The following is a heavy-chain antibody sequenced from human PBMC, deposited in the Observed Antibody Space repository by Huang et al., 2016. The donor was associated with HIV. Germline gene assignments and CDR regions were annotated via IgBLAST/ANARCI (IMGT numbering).Heavy chain of an antibody. D-gene: IGHD4-17*01. CDR2: VYPVVVHA. J-gene: IGHJ4*02. CDR1: GVTFSSYA. Sequence: QVQLVQSGAEVKKPGSSVKVSCKASGVTFSSYAVSWGRQDPGQGGGWGGPAPGNGFGWMGGVYPVVVHANYCQRFQGRGTITADEATSAGDRERSSLSSDDTAVYYCARGVWGRPSEGFDYGETTGYYFAYWGQGTLVTVSS. V-gene: IGHV1-69*13. CDR3: ARGVWGRPSEGFDYGETTGYYFAY.